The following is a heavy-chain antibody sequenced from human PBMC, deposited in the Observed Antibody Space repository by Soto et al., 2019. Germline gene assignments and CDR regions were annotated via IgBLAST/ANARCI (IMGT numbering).Heavy chain of an antibody. V-gene: IGHV3-30-3*01. D-gene: IGHD6-13*01. CDR1: GFTFSSYA. CDR3: AKVHYQSSSRWYRRTTYYYYYGMDV. Sequence: QVQLVESGGGVVQPGRSLRLSCAASGFTFSSYAMHWVRQAPGKGLEWVAVISYDGSNKYYADSVKGRFTISRDNSKNTRYLQMNSLRAEDTAVYYCAKVHYQSSSRWYRRTTYYYYYGMDVWGQGTTVTVSS. J-gene: IGHJ6*02. CDR2: ISYDGSNK.